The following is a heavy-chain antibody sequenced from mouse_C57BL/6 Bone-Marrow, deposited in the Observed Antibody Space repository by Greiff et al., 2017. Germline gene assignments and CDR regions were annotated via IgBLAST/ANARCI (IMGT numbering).Heavy chain of an antibody. CDR3: AISQLGNCFDF. J-gene: IGHJ2*01. D-gene: IGHD4-1*02. Sequence: QVQLQQPGAELVMPGASVKLSCKASGYAFSSYWMNWVKQRPGQGLEWIGAIDTSDSYTNYNQKFKGKSTLNVDKSSSTAYMQLSILTSEAAAVYCYAISQLGNCFDFWGQGTTPSVTS. CDR1: GYAFSSYW. CDR2: IDTSDSYT. V-gene: IGHV1-69*01.